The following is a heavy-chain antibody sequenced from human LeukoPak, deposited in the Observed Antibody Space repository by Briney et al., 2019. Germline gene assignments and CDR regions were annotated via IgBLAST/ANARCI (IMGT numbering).Heavy chain of an antibody. CDR3: TRDGYGDYFRLDY. CDR2: IRSKAYGGTT. V-gene: IGHV3-49*03. D-gene: IGHD4-17*01. J-gene: IGHJ4*02. CDR1: GFTFGDYA. Sequence: GGSLRLSCTASGFTFGDYAMSWFRQAPGKGLEWVGFIRSKAYGGTTEYAASVKGRFTISRDDSKSIAYLQMNSLKTEDTAVYYCTRDGYGDYFRLDYWGQGTLVTVSS.